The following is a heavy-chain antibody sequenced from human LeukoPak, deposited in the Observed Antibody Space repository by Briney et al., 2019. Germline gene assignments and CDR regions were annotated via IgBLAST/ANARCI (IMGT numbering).Heavy chain of an antibody. D-gene: IGHD4-17*01. V-gene: IGHV4-61*02. CDR3: ARLMTTVTTHFDY. Sequence: PSETLSLTCTVPGGSISSGSYCWSWIRQPAGKGLEWIGRIYTSGSTNYNPSLKSRVNIILDTSKNQFSLELRSVTAADTAVYYCARLMTTVTTHFDYWGQGTLITVSS. CDR1: GGSISSGSYC. J-gene: IGHJ4*02. CDR2: IYTSGST.